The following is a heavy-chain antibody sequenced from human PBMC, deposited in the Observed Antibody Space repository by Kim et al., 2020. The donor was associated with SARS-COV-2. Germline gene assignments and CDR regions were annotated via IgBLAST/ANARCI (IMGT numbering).Heavy chain of an antibody. Sequence: SVNGRFTTSRDNSENALYLQMNSLRAEDTSVYYCARENYDSSGYRYYFDYWGQGTLVTVSS. J-gene: IGHJ4*02. D-gene: IGHD3-22*01. V-gene: IGHV3-30*07. CDR3: ARENYDSSGYRYYFDY.